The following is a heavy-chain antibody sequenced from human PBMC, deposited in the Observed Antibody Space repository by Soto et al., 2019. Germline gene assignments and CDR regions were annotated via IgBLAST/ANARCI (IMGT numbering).Heavy chain of an antibody. J-gene: IGHJ5*02. D-gene: IGHD3-16*01. V-gene: IGHV4-31*03. Sequence: SETLSLTCTVSGGSIISGGYYWIWIRQHPGKGLEWIGYIYYSGSTYYNPSLKSRVTISVDTSKNQFSLKLSSVTAADTAVYYCARGGKRGYWFDPWGQGTLVTVSS. CDR3: ARGGKRGYWFDP. CDR1: GGSIISGGYY. CDR2: IYYSGST.